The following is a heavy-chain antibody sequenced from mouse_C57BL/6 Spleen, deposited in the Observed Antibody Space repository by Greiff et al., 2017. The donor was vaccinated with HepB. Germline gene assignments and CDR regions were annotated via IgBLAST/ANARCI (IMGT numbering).Heavy chain of an antibody. J-gene: IGHJ2*01. CDR2: ISPGDGDT. Sequence: VQLQQSGAELVKPGASVKISCKASGYAFSSYWINWVKQRPGKGLEWIGQISPGDGDTNYNGQFKGKATLTADKSSSTAYMHRSSLTSEDAALYFCARWADGKGYWGQGTTLTVAS. D-gene: IGHD2-1*01. V-gene: IGHV1-80*01. CDR3: ARWADGKGY. CDR1: GYAFSSYW.